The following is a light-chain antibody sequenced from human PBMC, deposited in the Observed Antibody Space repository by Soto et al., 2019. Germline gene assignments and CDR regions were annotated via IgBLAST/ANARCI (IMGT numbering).Light chain of an antibody. J-gene: IGKJ1*01. V-gene: IGKV3-15*01. Sequence: EVVMTQSPATLSVSPGERATLSCRASQSVFDNLAWYQQKPGQAPGLPIYGASTRATGIPARFSGSGSGTEFTLTFSSLQSEDFAVYYCQQYNDWPRTFGQGTKVEIK. CDR2: GAS. CDR1: QSVFDN. CDR3: QQYNDWPRT.